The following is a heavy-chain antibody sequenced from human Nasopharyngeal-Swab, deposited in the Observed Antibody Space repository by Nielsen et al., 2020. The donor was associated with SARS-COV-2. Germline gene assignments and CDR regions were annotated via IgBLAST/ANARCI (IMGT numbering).Heavy chain of an antibody. CDR1: GFTFSSYG. CDR3: AKMAGYSSSWYGSSLIDY. D-gene: IGHD6-13*01. Sequence: GGSLRLSCAASGFTFSSYGMHWVRQAPGKGLEWVAVISYDGSNKYYADSVKGRFTIFRDNSKNTLYLQMNSLRAEDTAVYYCAKMAGYSSSWYGSSLIDYWGQGTLVTVSS. CDR2: ISYDGSNK. J-gene: IGHJ4*02. V-gene: IGHV3-30*18.